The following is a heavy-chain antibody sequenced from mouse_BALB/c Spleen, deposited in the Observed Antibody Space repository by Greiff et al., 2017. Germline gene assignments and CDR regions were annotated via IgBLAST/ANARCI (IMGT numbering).Heavy chain of an antibody. CDR3: ARKGLTGKAMDY. Sequence: EVHLVESGGGLVKPGGSLKLSCAASGFTFSSYAMSWVRQTPEKRLEWVATISDGGSYTYYPDSVKGRFTISRDNAKNNLYLQMSSLRSEDTAMYYCARKGLTGKAMDYWGQGTSVTVSS. D-gene: IGHD4-1*01. CDR1: GFTFSSYA. CDR2: ISDGGSYT. V-gene: IGHV5-9-2*01. J-gene: IGHJ4*01.